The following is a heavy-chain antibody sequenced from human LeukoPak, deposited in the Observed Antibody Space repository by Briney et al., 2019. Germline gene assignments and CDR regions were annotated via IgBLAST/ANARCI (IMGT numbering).Heavy chain of an antibody. CDR3: AAEMATIYAYFDY. Sequence: PGGSLRLSCAASGFTFSSYSMNWVRQAPGKGLEWVSSISSSSSNIYYADSVKGRFTISRDNAKNALYLQMNSLRAEDTAVYYCAAEMATIYAYFDYWGQGTLVTVSS. J-gene: IGHJ4*02. V-gene: IGHV3-21*01. CDR2: ISSSSSNI. CDR1: GFTFSSYS. D-gene: IGHD5-24*01.